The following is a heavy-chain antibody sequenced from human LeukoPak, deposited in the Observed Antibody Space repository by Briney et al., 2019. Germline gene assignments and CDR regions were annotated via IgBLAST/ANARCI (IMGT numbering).Heavy chain of an antibody. J-gene: IGHJ4*02. Sequence: SETLSLTFTVSGGSISSGSYYWSWIRQPAGKGLEWIGRIYTSGSTNYNPSLKSRVTISVDTSKNQFSLKLSSVTAADTAVYYCAREGSVSYLYYFDYWGQGTLVTVSS. CDR1: GGSISSGSYY. CDR3: AREGSVSYLYYFDY. CDR2: IYTSGST. V-gene: IGHV4-61*02. D-gene: IGHD1-26*01.